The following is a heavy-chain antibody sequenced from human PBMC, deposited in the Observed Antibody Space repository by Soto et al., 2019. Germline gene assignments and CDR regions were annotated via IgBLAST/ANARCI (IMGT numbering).Heavy chain of an antibody. CDR1: GFIFSSYG. Sequence: QVQLVESGGGVVQPGRSLRLSCAASGFIFSSYGIHWVRQAPGKGLEWVAVISYDGRNKYYADSVKGGFTISRDNSKNTLYLQMNSLRAEDTAVYYCATDGKGTIAYWGQGTLVTVSA. D-gene: IGHD1-1*01. V-gene: IGHV3-30*03. J-gene: IGHJ4*02. CDR3: ATDGKGTIAY. CDR2: ISYDGRNK.